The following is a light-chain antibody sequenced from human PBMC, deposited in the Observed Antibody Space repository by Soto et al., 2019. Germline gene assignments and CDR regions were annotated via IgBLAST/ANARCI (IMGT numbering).Light chain of an antibody. CDR3: QQRSNWSSST. CDR1: QSVSSY. V-gene: IGKV3-11*01. J-gene: IGKJ2*02. CDR2: DAS. Sequence: EIVLTQSPATLSLSPGERATLSSRASQSVSSYLAWYQQKPGQAPRLLIYDASNRATGIPARFSGSGSGTDFTLTISSLEPEDFAVYYCQQRSNWSSSTFGQGTKLEIK.